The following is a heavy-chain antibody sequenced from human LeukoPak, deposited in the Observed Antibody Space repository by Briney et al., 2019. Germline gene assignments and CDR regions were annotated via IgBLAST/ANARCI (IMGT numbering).Heavy chain of an antibody. CDR2: ISSSSSTI. Sequence: GGSLRLSCAASGFTFSSYSMNWVRQAPGKGLEWVSYISSSSSTIYYADSVKGRFTISRDNAKNSLYLQMNSLRAEDTAVYYCAREDNSYGNLDFDYWGQGTLVTVSS. J-gene: IGHJ4*02. V-gene: IGHV3-48*01. CDR1: GFTFSSYS. D-gene: IGHD5-18*01. CDR3: AREDNSYGNLDFDY.